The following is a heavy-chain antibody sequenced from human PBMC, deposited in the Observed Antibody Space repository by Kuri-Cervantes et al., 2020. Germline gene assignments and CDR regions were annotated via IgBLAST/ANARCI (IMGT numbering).Heavy chain of an antibody. CDR1: GYSISSGYY. D-gene: IGHD4-17*01. CDR2: ISSSGSTI. V-gene: IGHV3-11*04. Sequence: LSLTCAVSGYSISSGYYWGWVRRPPGKGLEWVSYISSSGSTIYYADSVKGRFTISRDNAKNSLYLQMNSLRAEDTAVYYCARGELYGDYFDYWGQGTLVTVSS. CDR3: ARGELYGDYFDY. J-gene: IGHJ4*02.